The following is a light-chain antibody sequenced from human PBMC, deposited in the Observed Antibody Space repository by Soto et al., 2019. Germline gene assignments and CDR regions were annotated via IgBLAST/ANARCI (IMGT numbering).Light chain of an antibody. J-gene: IGKJ5*01. CDR1: QSISSY. Sequence: DIQMTQSPSSLSASVGDRVTITCRASQSISSYLNRYQQKPGKAPKLLIYAASSLQSGVPSRCSGSGAGTDFTLTISSLQPEDFAAYYCQQSYSTPPITFGQGTRLEIK. CDR3: QQSYSTPPIT. V-gene: IGKV1-39*01. CDR2: AAS.